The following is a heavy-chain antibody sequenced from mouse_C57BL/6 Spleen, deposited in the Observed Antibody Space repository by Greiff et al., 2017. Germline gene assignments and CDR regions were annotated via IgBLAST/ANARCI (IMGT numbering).Heavy chain of an antibody. CDR2: INPNNGGT. V-gene: IGHV1-22*01. J-gene: IGHJ4*01. D-gene: IGHD2-3*01. CDR3: ARRYDGYFLPFMDY. CDR1: GYTFTDYN. Sequence: EVLVVESGPELVKPGASVKMSCKASGYTFTDYNMHWVKQSHGKSLEWIGYINPNNGGTCYNQKFKGKATLTVNKSSSTAYMELRSLTSEDSAVYYCARRYDGYFLPFMDYWGQGTSVTVSS.